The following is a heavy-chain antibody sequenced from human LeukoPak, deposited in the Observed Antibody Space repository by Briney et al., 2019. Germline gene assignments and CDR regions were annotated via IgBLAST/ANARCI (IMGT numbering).Heavy chain of an antibody. CDR2: ISSTSLYI. CDR1: GFTFSSYS. Sequence: GGSLRLSCAASGFTFSSYSMNWVRQAPGKGLEWVSYISSTSLYIYYPDSVKGRFTISRDNAKNSLYLQMNSLRAEDTAVYYCARDPYSYGSIYYYYYMDVWGKGTTVTISS. V-gene: IGHV3-21*06. D-gene: IGHD5-18*01. CDR3: ARDPYSYGSIYYYYYMDV. J-gene: IGHJ6*03.